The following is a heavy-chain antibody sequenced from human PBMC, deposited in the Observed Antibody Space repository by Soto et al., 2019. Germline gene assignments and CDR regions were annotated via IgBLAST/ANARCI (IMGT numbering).Heavy chain of an antibody. J-gene: IGHJ4*02. D-gene: IGHD3-22*01. Sequence: PGESLKISCKGSGYRFIDYWIGWVRQMPGKGLEWMGIIYPGDSDTKYTPSFQGQVTISADKSVSTAYLQWSSLRASDTAMYYCVRRYSDTSGPTVDYWGQGTLVTVSS. CDR2: IYPGDSDT. CDR3: VRRYSDTSGPTVDY. V-gene: IGHV5-51*01. CDR1: GYRFIDYW.